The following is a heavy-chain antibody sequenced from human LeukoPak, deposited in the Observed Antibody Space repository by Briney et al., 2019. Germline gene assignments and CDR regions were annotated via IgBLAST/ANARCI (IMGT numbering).Heavy chain of an antibody. Sequence: ASVKVSCKASGYTFTSYDINWVRQATGQGLEWMGWMNPNSGNTGYAQKFQGRVTMTRNTSISTAYMELSSLRSEDTAVYYCARVVRAGSTSRTYYFDYWGQGTLVTVSS. CDR1: GYTFTSYD. CDR3: ARVVRAGSTSRTYYFDY. D-gene: IGHD2-2*01. J-gene: IGHJ4*02. V-gene: IGHV1-8*01. CDR2: MNPNSGNT.